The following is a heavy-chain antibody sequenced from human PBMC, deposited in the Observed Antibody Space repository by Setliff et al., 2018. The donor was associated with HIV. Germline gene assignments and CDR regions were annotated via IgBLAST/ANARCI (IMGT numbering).Heavy chain of an antibody. CDR3: TRDIGEAYYNFWDAYEYFDY. J-gene: IGHJ4*02. CDR2: IRSKAYGGTA. CDR1: GFTFGDYG. Sequence: SLRLSCTASGFTFGDYGMSWVRQAPGKGLEWVGFIRSKAYGGTADYATSVNGRFIISRDDLKGIAYLQMNSLKTEDTAVYYCTRDIGEAYYNFWDAYEYFDYWGQGTLVTVSS. V-gene: IGHV3-49*04. D-gene: IGHD3-3*01.